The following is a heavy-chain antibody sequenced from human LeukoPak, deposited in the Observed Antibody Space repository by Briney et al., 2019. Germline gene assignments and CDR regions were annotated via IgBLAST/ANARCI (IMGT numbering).Heavy chain of an antibody. CDR2: IKQDGNEK. CDR3: AREGAFRIYGY. Sequence: QPGGSLRLSRAASGFTFSSYWMTWVRQAPGKGLEWVASIKQDGNEKYYVDSVKGRFTISRDNARNSLYLQMSSLRADDTAVYYCAREGAFRIYGYWGQGPLVTVSS. D-gene: IGHD3-3*02. J-gene: IGHJ4*02. CDR1: GFTFSSYW. V-gene: IGHV3-7*01.